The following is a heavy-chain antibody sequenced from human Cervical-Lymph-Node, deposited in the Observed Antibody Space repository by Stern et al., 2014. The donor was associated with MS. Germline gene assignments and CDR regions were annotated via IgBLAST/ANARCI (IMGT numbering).Heavy chain of an antibody. J-gene: IGHJ6*02. D-gene: IGHD6-13*01. V-gene: IGHV3-33*01. CDR2: IWYDGSNK. CDR3: ARSSSPSPYYYYGMDV. CDR1: GFTFSSYG. Sequence: VQLVESGGGVVQPGRSLRLSCAASGFTFSSYGMHWVRQAPGKGLEWVAAIWYDGSNKYYADSVKGRFTISRDNSKNTLYLQMNSLRAEDTAVYYCARSSSPSPYYYYGMDVWGQGTTVTVSS.